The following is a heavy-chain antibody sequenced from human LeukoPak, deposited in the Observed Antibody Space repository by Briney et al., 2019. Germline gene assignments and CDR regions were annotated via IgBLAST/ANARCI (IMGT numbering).Heavy chain of an antibody. J-gene: IGHJ4*02. D-gene: IGHD1-20*01. CDR1: GFTFSSYE. V-gene: IGHV3-48*03. Sequence: PGGSLRLSCAASGFTFSSYEMNWVRQAPGKGLEWVSYISSSGSTIYYADSVKGRFTISRDNAKNSLYLQMNSLRAEDTAVYYCARVGGGNWPPFDYWGQGTLVTVSS. CDR2: ISSSGSTI. CDR3: ARVGGGNWPPFDY.